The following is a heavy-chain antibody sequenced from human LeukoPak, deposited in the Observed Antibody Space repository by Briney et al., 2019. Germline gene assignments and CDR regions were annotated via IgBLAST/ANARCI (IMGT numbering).Heavy chain of an antibody. CDR3: ARAPDCAGDCYTPTSGLDV. D-gene: IGHD2-21*02. J-gene: IGHJ6*04. V-gene: IGHV3-11*06. CDR2: ISSSSTYI. Sequence: GGSLRLSCAACGFSLSDHFMTWIRQAPGKGLKWVAYISSSSTYIKYADSVKGRVTISRDNAKESLYLQMNSLRAEDAAVYYCARAPDCAGDCYTPTSGLDVWGKGTTVAVSS. CDR1: GFSLSDHF.